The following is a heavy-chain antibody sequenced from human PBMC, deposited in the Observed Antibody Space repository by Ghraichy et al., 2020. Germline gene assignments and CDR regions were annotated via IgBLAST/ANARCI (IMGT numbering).Heavy chain of an antibody. CDR1: GGSFSGYY. D-gene: IGHD5-12*01. CDR3: ARDRLRPYYFDY. V-gene: IGHV4-34*01. Sequence: SETLSLTCAVYGGSFSGYYWSWIRQPPGKGLEWIGEINHSGSTNYNPSLKSRVTISVDTSKNQFSLKLSSVTAADTAVYYCARDRLRPYYFDYWGQGTLVTVSS. J-gene: IGHJ4*02. CDR2: INHSGST.